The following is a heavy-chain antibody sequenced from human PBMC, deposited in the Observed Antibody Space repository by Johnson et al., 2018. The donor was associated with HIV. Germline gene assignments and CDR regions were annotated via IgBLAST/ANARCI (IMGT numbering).Heavy chain of an antibody. J-gene: IGHJ3*02. Sequence: QVQLVESGGGVVQPGRSLRLSCAASGFTFSSYAMHWVRQAPGKGLEWVAVISYDGSNKYYADSVKGRFTISRDNSKNTLYLQMNSLRAEDTAVYYCAKEDPVRGYSGYVDAFYIWGQGTMVTVSS. CDR3: AKEDPVRGYSGYVDAFYI. V-gene: IGHV3-30-3*01. CDR2: ISYDGSNK. D-gene: IGHD5-12*01. CDR1: GFTFSSYA.